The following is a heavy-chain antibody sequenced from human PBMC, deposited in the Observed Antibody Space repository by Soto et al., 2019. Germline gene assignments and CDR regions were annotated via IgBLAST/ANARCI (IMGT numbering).Heavy chain of an antibody. V-gene: IGHV3-23*01. CDR1: GFTFSSYG. CDR2: IRGSADSA. J-gene: IGHJ5*02. Sequence: GGSLRLSCAASGFTFSSYGMSWVRQAPRKGLEWVSTIRGSADSANYADSVKGRFTISRDNSKHMLYLQMNSLRADDPAVYYCAKHLWFGESVFDPWGQGTLVPVSS. CDR3: AKHLWFGESVFDP. D-gene: IGHD3-10*01.